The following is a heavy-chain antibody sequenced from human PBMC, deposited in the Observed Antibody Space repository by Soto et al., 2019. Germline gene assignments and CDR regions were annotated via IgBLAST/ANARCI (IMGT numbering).Heavy chain of an antibody. CDR1: GLTFSTYG. D-gene: IGHD1-20*01. Sequence: QVQLVESGGGLVQPGRSLRLSCAASGLTFSTYGMHWVRQAPGKGLEWVAVISYDGSNKYYADSVKGRFTISRDNSKNPLYLQMNRLRTEDTDVYSGAKGGASITGIGGGFDYWGHGTLV. V-gene: IGHV3-30*18. CDR2: ISYDGSNK. CDR3: AKGGASITGIGGGFDY. J-gene: IGHJ4*01.